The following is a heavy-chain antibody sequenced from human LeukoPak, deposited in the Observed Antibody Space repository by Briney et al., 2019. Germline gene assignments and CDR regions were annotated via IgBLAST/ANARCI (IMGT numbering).Heavy chain of an antibody. Sequence: SGPALVKPTQTLTLTCTFSGFSLSTSGMCVSWIRQPPGKALEWLALIDWDDDKYYSTSLKTRLTISKDTSKNQVVLTMTNMDPVDTATYYCARISSNSVYYYGMDVWGKGTRSPSPQ. J-gene: IGHJ6*04. D-gene: IGHD4-11*01. CDR1: GFSLSTSGMC. CDR2: IDWDDDK. V-gene: IGHV2-70*01. CDR3: ARISSNSVYYYGMDV.